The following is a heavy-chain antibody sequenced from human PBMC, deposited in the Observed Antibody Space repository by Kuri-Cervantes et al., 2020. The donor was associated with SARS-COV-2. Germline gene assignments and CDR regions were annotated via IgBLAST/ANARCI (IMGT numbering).Heavy chain of an antibody. J-gene: IGHJ4*02. CDR2: IRSKANGGTT. CDR3: TRGDDILTGYYFDY. V-gene: IGHV3-49*04. Sequence: GGSLRLSCAASGFTFSGHWIHWVRQAPGKGLEWVGFIRSKANGGTTEYAASVKGRFTISRDDSKSIAYLQMNSLKTEDTAVYYCTRGDDILTGYYFDYWGQGTLVTVSS. CDR1: GFTFSGHW. D-gene: IGHD3-9*01.